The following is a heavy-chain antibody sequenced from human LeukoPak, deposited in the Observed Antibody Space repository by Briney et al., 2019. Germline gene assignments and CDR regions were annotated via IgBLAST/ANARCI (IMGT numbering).Heavy chain of an antibody. CDR3: AREGGDEWELYPQDY. Sequence: GASVKVSCKASGYTFTSYGISWVRQAPGQGLEWMGWISAYNGNTNYAQKLQGRVTMTTDTSTSTAYMELRSLRSDDTAVYYCAREGGDEWELYPQDYWGQGTLVTVSS. J-gene: IGHJ4*02. V-gene: IGHV1-18*01. CDR2: ISAYNGNT. CDR1: GYTFTSYG. D-gene: IGHD1-26*01.